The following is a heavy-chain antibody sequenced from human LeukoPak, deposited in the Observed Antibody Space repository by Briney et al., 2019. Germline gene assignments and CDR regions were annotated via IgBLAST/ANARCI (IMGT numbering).Heavy chain of an antibody. J-gene: IGHJ4*02. CDR2: INTSGGST. Sequence: GGSLRLSCAASGFTFSSYAMSWVRQAPGKGLEWVSGINTSGGSTAYADSVKGRFAISRDNPRNTLYMQMNSLRAEDTALYYCAIMHPYYDGNGYWVQWGQGTLVTVSS. D-gene: IGHD3-22*01. V-gene: IGHV3-23*01. CDR3: AIMHPYYDGNGYWVQ. CDR1: GFTFSSYA.